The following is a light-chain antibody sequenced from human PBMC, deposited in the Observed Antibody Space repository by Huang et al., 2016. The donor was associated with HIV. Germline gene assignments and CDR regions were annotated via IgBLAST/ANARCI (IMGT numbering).Light chain of an antibody. Sequence: EVVMTQSPATLSVSPGERATLSCRASQRVSINVAWYQQKPGQAPRLLIYGASTRATGIPARFSGCGSGTEFTLTISGLQSEDYAVYFCQQYDDWPPYTFGQGTKLEIK. J-gene: IGKJ2*01. CDR2: GAS. V-gene: IGKV3-15*01. CDR1: QRVSIN. CDR3: QQYDDWPPYT.